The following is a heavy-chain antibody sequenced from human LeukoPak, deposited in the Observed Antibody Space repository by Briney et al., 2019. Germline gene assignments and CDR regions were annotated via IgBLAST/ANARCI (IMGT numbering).Heavy chain of an antibody. CDR3: ATLGYSYGTDY. CDR1: GGSFGSTSYY. V-gene: IGHV4-39*07. CDR2: IYTSGST. D-gene: IGHD5-18*01. Sequence: SETLSLTCSVSGGSFGSTSYYWGWIRQPPGKGLEWIGRIYTSGSTNYNPSLKSRVTISVDTSKNQFSLKLSSVTAADTAVYYCATLGYSYGTDYWGQGTLVTVSS. J-gene: IGHJ4*02.